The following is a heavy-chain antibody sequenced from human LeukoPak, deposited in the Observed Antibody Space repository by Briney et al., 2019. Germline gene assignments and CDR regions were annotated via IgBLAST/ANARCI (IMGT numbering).Heavy chain of an antibody. D-gene: IGHD5-12*01. V-gene: IGHV4-59*11. Sequence: SDTLSLTCTVSGDSISSHYWNWIRQPPGKGLEWIGCVHYSGITYYNPSLKSRVAISVDTSKKQFSLILNSVTAADTAVYYCARDTYDYYFNPWGQGTLVTVSS. J-gene: IGHJ5*02. CDR3: ARDTYDYYFNP. CDR1: GDSISSHY. CDR2: VHYSGIT.